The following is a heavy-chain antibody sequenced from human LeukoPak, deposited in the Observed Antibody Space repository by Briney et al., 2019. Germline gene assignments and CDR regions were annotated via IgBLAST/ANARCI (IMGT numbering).Heavy chain of an antibody. Sequence: SETLSLTCTVSGDSISGFYWSWIRQPPGKGLEWVGYIYYSGSTNYNPSLKSRVTIFIETSKNQFSLKLSSVTAADTAVYCCGREGARGSSAFDIWGQGTMVTVSS. D-gene: IGHD3-10*01. V-gene: IGHV4-59*01. J-gene: IGHJ3*02. CDR3: GREGARGSSAFDI. CDR2: IYYSGST. CDR1: GDSISGFY.